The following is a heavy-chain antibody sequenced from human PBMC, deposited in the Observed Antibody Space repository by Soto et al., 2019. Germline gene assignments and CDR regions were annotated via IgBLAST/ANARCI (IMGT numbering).Heavy chain of an antibody. Sequence: QVHLVQSGAEVKKAGASVKVSCKGSGYAFTTYGITWVRQAPGQGLEGMGWISAHNGNTNYAQKLQGRVTVTRDTSTSTAYMELRSLRSDDTAVYYCARGRYGEYWGQGALVTVSS. V-gene: IGHV1-18*01. J-gene: IGHJ4*02. D-gene: IGHD3-10*01. CDR2: ISAHNGNT. CDR1: GYAFTTYG. CDR3: ARGRYGEY.